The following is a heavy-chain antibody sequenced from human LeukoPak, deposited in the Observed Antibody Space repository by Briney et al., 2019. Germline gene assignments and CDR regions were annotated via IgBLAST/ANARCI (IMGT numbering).Heavy chain of an antibody. J-gene: IGHJ4*02. V-gene: IGHV3-23*01. CDR1: GFTFSRYA. D-gene: IGHD6-19*01. Sequence: GASLRLSCAASGFTFSRYAMSWVRQAPGKGLEWVSAISGSGGSTYYADSVKGRFTISRDNSKNTLYLQMNSLRAEDTAVYYCAKARSGWYRGGIDYWGQGTLVTVSS. CDR3: AKARSGWYRGGIDY. CDR2: ISGSGGST.